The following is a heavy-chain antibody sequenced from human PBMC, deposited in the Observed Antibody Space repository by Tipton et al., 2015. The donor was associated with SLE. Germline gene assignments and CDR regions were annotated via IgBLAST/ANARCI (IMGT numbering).Heavy chain of an antibody. CDR2: IYYSGSS. CDR3: ARDPNGGYGSFHY. D-gene: IGHD7-27*01. V-gene: IGHV4-34*01. Sequence: TLSLTCAVYGGSFNDYYWGWIRQPPGKGLEWIGRIYYSGSSYYNPSLKSRVTISVDTSKNQFSLKLSSVTAADTAVYYCARDPNGGYGSFHYWGLGALVTVSS. J-gene: IGHJ4*02. CDR1: GGSFNDYY.